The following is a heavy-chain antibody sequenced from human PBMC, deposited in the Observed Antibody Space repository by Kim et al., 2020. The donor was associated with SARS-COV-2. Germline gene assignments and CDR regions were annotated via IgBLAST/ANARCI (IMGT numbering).Heavy chain of an antibody. CDR3: ARVVVYNWNDYFDY. CDR1: GFTFSSYS. CDR2: ISSSSSTI. J-gene: IGHJ4*02. V-gene: IGHV3-48*02. Sequence: GGSLRLSCAASGFTFSSYSMNWVRQAPGKGLEWVSYISSSSSTIYYADSVKGRFTISRDNAKNSLYLQMNSLRDEDTAVYYCARVVVYNWNDYFDYWGQGTLVTVSS. D-gene: IGHD1-20*01.